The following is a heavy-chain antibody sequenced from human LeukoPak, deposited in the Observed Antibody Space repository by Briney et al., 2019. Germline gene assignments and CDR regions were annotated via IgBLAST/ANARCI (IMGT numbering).Heavy chain of an antibody. Sequence: GASVKVSCKASGYTFTSYDINWVRQATGQGVEWMGWMNPNSGNTGYAQKFQGRVTLTRNTSISTTYMQLSSLRSEDTAVYYCASVYYYDSSGYYYISPNYYYYGMDVWGQGTTVTVSS. CDR1: GYTFTSYD. CDR3: ASVYYYDSSGYYYISPNYYYYGMDV. D-gene: IGHD3-22*01. V-gene: IGHV1-8*01. J-gene: IGHJ6*02. CDR2: MNPNSGNT.